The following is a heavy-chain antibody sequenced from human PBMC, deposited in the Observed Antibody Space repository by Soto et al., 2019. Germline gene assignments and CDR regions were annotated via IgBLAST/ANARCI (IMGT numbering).Heavy chain of an antibody. V-gene: IGHV1-69*13. J-gene: IGHJ6*02. Sequence: SVKVSCKASGGAISDYAFSWVRQAPGQGLEWLGGIMPIFRAPDYAQKFQGRVTITADEFTRTAYMEMNSLRSEDTAVYYCASWLKGPDIGNYYYGMDVWGQGTTVTVSS. CDR1: GGAISDYA. D-gene: IGHD3-22*01. CDR3: ASWLKGPDIGNYYYGMDV. CDR2: IMPIFRAP.